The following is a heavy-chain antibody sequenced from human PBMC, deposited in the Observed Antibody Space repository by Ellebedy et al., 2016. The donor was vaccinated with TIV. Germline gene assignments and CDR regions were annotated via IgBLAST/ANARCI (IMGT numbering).Heavy chain of an antibody. CDR2: ISSSGSTI. CDR1: GFTFSDYY. J-gene: IGHJ4*02. D-gene: IGHD2-21*01. V-gene: IGHV3-11*01. Sequence: GGSLRLXXAASGFTFSDYYMSWIRQAQGKGLEWVSYISSSGSTIYYADSVKGRFTISRDNAKNSLYLQMNSLRAEDTALYYCAKDSLAYCGGECYSFDYWGQGTLVTVSS. CDR3: AKDSLAYCGGECYSFDY.